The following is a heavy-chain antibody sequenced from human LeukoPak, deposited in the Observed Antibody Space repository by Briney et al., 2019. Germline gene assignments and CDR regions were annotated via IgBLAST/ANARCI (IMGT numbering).Heavy chain of an antibody. V-gene: IGHV4-39*01. J-gene: IGHJ4*02. D-gene: IGHD6-13*01. CDR2: IYYSGST. CDR3: ARHEDFIAAAGYFDY. Sequence: PSETLSLTCTVSGGSISSSSYYWGWIRQPPGKGLEWIGSIYYSGSTYYNPPLKSRVTISVDTSKNQFSLKLSSVTAADTAVYYCARHEDFIAAAGYFDYWGQGTLVTVSS. CDR1: GGSISSSSYY.